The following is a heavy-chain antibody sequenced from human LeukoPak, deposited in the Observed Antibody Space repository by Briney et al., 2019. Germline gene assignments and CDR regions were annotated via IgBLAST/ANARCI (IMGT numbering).Heavy chain of an antibody. Sequence: SETLSLTCTVSGGSISSYYWSWIRQPPGKGLEWIGYIYYSGSINYNPSLKSRVTISVDTSKNQFSLKVSSVTAADTAVYYCARTYSSSSYVDYWGQGTLVTVSS. V-gene: IGHV4-59*01. CDR3: ARTYSSSSYVDY. D-gene: IGHD6-6*01. J-gene: IGHJ4*02. CDR1: GGSISSYY. CDR2: IYYSGSI.